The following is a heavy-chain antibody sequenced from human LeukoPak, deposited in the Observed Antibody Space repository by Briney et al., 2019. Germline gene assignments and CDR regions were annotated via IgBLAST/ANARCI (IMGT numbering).Heavy chain of an antibody. J-gene: IGHJ4*02. CDR3: ARPLMGGYSYGYAY. D-gene: IGHD5-18*01. CDR2: IYYSGST. V-gene: IGHV4-39*01. Sequence: GSLRLSCAASGFTFSSYWMSWVRQPPGKGLEWIGSIYYSGSTYYNPSLKSRVTISVDTSKNQFSLKLSSVTAADTAVYYCARPLMGGYSYGYAYWGQGTLVTVSS. CDR1: GFTFSSYW.